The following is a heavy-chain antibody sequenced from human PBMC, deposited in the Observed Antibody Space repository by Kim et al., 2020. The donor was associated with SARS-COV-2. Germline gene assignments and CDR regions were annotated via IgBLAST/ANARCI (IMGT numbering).Heavy chain of an antibody. CDR3: ARVRVKYSYELDP. CDR2: IYYSGST. D-gene: IGHD5-18*01. V-gene: IGHV4-59*01. J-gene: IGHJ5*02. CDR1: GGSISSYY. Sequence: SETLSLTCTVSGGSISSYYWSWIRQPPGKGLEWIGYIYYSGSTNYNPSLKSRVTISVDTSKNQFSLKLSSVTAADTAVYYCARVRVKYSYELDPWGQGTLVTVSS.